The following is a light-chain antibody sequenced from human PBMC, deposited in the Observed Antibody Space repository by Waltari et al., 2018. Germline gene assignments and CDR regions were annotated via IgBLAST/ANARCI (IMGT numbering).Light chain of an antibody. CDR1: SSDVGGYNY. CDR2: DVS. CDR3: SSYTSSNTVV. J-gene: IGLJ2*01. Sequence: HSALTQPASVSGSPGQSITIPCSGSSSDVGGYNYVSSYLQYPGQAPKLIIYDVSQLPSEISDRFSGSKSGSTASLTISGLQAEDEADYYCSSYTSSNTVVFGGGTKVTVL. V-gene: IGLV2-14*03.